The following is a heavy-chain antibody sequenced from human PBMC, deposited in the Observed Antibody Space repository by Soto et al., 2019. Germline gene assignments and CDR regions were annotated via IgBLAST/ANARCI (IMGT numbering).Heavy chain of an antibody. CDR1: GGAISSGGYY. CDR2: IYYSGST. V-gene: IGHV4-31*03. J-gene: IGHJ5*02. Sequence: QVQLQESGPGLVKPSQTLSLTCTVSGGAISSGGYYWSPIRQHPGKALEWIGYIYYSGSTYYNPSLKNRVTISVDTSNHQFPLKLSSVTAADTAVYYCARALPPWGQGTLVTVSS. CDR3: ARALPP.